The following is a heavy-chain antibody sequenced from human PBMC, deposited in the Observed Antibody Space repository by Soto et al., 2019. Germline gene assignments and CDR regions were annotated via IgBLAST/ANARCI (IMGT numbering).Heavy chain of an antibody. CDR3: ARKDYYGAGVYYFDH. CDR2: INAANGDT. J-gene: IGHJ4*02. CDR1: GYTFTAYP. Sequence: ASVKVSCKASGYTFTAYPMHWVRQAPGQRLEWMGWINAANGDTGYSQKFHDRVTFTRDTSATTVYMELSSLTSEDTAVYCCARKDYYGAGVYYFDHWGQGTLVTVS. V-gene: IGHV1-3*01. D-gene: IGHD3-10*01.